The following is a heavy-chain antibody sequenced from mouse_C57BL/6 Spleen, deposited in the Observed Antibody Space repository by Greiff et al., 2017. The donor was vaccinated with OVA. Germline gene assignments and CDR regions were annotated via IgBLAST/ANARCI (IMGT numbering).Heavy chain of an antibody. D-gene: IGHD1-1*01. V-gene: IGHV1-72*01. J-gene: IGHJ2*01. Sequence: QVQLKQPGAELVKPGASVKLSCKASGYTFTSYWMHWVKQRPGRGLEWIGRIDPNSGGTKYNEKFKSKATLTVDKPSSTAYMQLSSLTSEDSAVYYCAIPLFITTVPFDYWGQGTTLTVSS. CDR1: GYTFTSYW. CDR2: IDPNSGGT. CDR3: AIPLFITTVPFDY.